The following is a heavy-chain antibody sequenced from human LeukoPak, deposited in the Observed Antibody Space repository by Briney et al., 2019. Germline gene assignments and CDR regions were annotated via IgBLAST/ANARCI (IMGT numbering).Heavy chain of an antibody. J-gene: IGHJ4*02. CDR3: TRVFVGDEYSSSGY. CDR1: GGSISSYY. CDR2: IYTSGST. Sequence: SETLSLTCTDSGGSISSYYWSWIRQPAGKGLEWIGRIYTSGSTNYNPSLKSRVTMSVDTSKNQFSLKLSSVTAADTAVYYCTRVFVGDEYSSSGYWGQGTLVTVSS. V-gene: IGHV4-4*07. D-gene: IGHD6-13*01.